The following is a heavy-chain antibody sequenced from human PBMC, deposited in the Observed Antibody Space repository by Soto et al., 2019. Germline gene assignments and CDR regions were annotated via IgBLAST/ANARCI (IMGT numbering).Heavy chain of an antibody. J-gene: IGHJ5*02. CDR1: GGSISTSSYY. V-gene: IGHV4-39*01. CDR2: IYYSGST. CDR3: ARHDASADYYNVGWFDH. D-gene: IGHD3-9*01. Sequence: TSETLSLTCTVSGGSISTSSYYWGWIRQSPGKGLEWIGSIYYSGSTYYNPSLKSRVTMSVDTSKNQFSLKLSSVTAADTALYSCARHDASADYYNVGWFDHWGLGTLVTVSS.